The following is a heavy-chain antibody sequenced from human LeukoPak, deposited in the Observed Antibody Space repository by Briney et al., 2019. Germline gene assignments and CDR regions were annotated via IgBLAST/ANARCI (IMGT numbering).Heavy chain of an antibody. CDR2: INHSGST. J-gene: IGHJ6*02. Sequence: PSETLSLTCAVYGGSFSGYYWSWIRQPPGKGLEWIGEINHSGSTNCNPSLKSRVTISVDTSKNQFSLKLSSVTAADTAVYYCVSHPYSSYYYHMDVWGRGTTVTVSS. V-gene: IGHV4-34*01. CDR3: VSHPYSSYYYHMDV. D-gene: IGHD5-18*01. CDR1: GGSFSGYY.